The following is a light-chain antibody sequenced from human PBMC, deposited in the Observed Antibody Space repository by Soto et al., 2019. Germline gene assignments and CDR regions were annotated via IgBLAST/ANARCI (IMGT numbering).Light chain of an antibody. CDR1: QGISSY. CDR3: QQLNSDPLT. CDR2: AAS. Sequence: DIQLTQSPSFLSASVGDRVTITCRASQGISSYLAWYQQKPGKAPKLLIYAASTLQSGVPSRFSGSGSGTEFTLTISSLQPEDFATYYCQQLNSDPLTCGPGTKGDIK. V-gene: IGKV1-9*01. J-gene: IGKJ3*01.